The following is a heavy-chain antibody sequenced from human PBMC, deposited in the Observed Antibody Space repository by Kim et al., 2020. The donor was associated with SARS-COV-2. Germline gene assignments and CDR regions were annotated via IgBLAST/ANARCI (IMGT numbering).Heavy chain of an antibody. CDR2: T. V-gene: IGHV4-59*01. J-gene: IGHJ4*02. D-gene: IGHD6-13*01. Sequence: TNYNPSLKSRVTISVDTSKNQFSLKLSSVTAADTAVYYCAGRQQLEIDYWGQGTLVTVSS. CDR3: AGRQQLEIDY.